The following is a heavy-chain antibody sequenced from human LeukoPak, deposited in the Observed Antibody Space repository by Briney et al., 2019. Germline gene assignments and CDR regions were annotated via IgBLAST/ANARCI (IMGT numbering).Heavy chain of an antibody. J-gene: IGHJ4*02. V-gene: IGHV1-2*02. CDR2: INPNSGGT. CDR3: ARDGWRGDYGSHSLDY. Sequence: GASVKVSCKASGYTFTGYYMHWVRQAPGQGLEWMGWINPNSGGTNYAQKFQGRVTMTRVTSISTAYMELSRLRSDDTAVYYCARDGWRGDYGSHSLDYWGQGTLVTVSS. CDR1: GYTFTGYY. D-gene: IGHD4-17*01.